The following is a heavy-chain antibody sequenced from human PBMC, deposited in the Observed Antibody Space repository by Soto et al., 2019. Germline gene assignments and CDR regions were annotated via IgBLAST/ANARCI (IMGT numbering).Heavy chain of an antibody. Sequence: GGSLRLSCAASGFTFSSYAMHWVRQAPGKGLEWVAVISYDGSNKYYSDSVKGRFTISRDNSKNTLYLQMNSLRAEDTAVYYCARVQKYSSGWFSWLDYWGRGTLVTVSS. CDR2: ISYDGSNK. CDR3: ARVQKYSSGWFSWLDY. D-gene: IGHD6-19*01. V-gene: IGHV3-30-3*01. CDR1: GFTFSSYA. J-gene: IGHJ4*02.